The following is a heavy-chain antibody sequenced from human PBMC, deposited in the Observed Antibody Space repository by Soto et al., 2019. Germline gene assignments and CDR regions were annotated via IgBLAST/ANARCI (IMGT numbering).Heavy chain of an antibody. D-gene: IGHD5-18*01. J-gene: IGHJ6*02. Sequence: GGSLRLSCAASGFTFSSYWMSWVRQAPGKGLEWVANIKQDGSEKYYVDSVKGRFTISRDNAKNSLYLQMNSLRAEDTAVYHCARESGYSYGTRYYYGMDVWGQGTTVTVSS. V-gene: IGHV3-7*01. CDR2: IKQDGSEK. CDR1: GFTFSSYW. CDR3: ARESGYSYGTRYYYGMDV.